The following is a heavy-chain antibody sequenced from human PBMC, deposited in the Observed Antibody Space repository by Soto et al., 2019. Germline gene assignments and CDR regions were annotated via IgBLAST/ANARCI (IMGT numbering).Heavy chain of an antibody. V-gene: IGHV1-69*13. Sequence: GASVKVSCKISGGTFSNHALSWVRQAPGQGPEWMGGIIPLSGTTNYVQKFQGRVTITADESMTTAYMELNNLRYDDTAVYYCARGPDRSGFYLFDYWGQGTLVTVSS. CDR3: ARGPDRSGFYLFDY. CDR1: GGTFSNHA. J-gene: IGHJ4*02. CDR2: IIPLSGTT. D-gene: IGHD3-22*01.